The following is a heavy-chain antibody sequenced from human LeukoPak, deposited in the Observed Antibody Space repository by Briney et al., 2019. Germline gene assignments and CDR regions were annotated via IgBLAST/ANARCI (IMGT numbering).Heavy chain of an antibody. CDR1: GGSISSSSYY. CDR2: IYYSGTT. Sequence: TSETLSLTCTVSGGSISSSSYYWGWIRQPPGKGLEWIGTIYYSGTTYYNPSLKSRVTISVDTSKNQFSLKLSSVTAADTAVYYCARPPQYSGSFEAFDIWGQGTMVTVSS. J-gene: IGHJ3*02. D-gene: IGHD6-6*01. V-gene: IGHV4-39*07. CDR3: ARPPQYSGSFEAFDI.